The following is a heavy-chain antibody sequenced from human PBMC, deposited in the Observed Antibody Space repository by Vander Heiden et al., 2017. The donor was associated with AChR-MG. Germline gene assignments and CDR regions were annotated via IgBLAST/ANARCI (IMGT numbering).Heavy chain of an antibody. J-gene: IGHJ5*02. CDR3: TTLSLWNYVLET. CDR2: IKSNSDGGIT. Sequence: DVHLVESGGGLVKPGGSLRLSCAVPGFTFKDAWINWVRQAPGKGLEWIGSIKSNSDGGITDHAAPVKGRFTISRDDSKNTLYLQMDSLKTEDTGVYYCTTLSLWNYVLETWGQGSLVTVSS. D-gene: IGHD1-7*01. V-gene: IGHV3-15*01. CDR1: GFTFKDAW.